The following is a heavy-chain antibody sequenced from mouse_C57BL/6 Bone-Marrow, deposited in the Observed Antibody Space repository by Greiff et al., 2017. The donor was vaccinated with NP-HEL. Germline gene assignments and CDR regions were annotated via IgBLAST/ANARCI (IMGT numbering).Heavy chain of an antibody. CDR3: TRDYSNLDYAMDY. J-gene: IGHJ4*01. D-gene: IGHD2-5*01. V-gene: IGHV5-9-1*02. CDR1: GFTFSSYA. Sequence: EVQGVESGEGLVKPGGSLKLSFAASGFTFSSYAMSWVRQTPETRLAWVAYLSSGGDYIYYADTVQGRFPISRDNARNTLYLQMSSLKSEDTAMYYCTRDYSNLDYAMDYWGQGTSVTVSS. CDR2: LSSGGDYI.